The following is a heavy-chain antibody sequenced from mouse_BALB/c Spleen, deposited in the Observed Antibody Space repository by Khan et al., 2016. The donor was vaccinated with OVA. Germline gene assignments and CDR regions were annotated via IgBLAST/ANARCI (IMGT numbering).Heavy chain of an antibody. D-gene: IGHD2-14*01. J-gene: IGHJ4*01. CDR3: ARIFIGTTDYAMDY. CDR1: GFSLTSYG. CDR2: IWGGGST. V-gene: IGHV2-2*02. Sequence: QVQLKESEPGLVQPSQSLSITCTVSGFSLTSYGVHWVRQSPGKGLEWLGVIWGGGSTDYNAAFISRLSISKDNSKSQVFFKMNSLQANDTAIYYCARIFIGTTDYAMDYWGQGTSVTVSS.